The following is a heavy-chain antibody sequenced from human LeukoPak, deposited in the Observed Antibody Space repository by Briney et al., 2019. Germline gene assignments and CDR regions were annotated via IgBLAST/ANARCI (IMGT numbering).Heavy chain of an antibody. Sequence: ASVKVSCKASGYTFTGYYMHWVRQAPGQGLEWMGWINPNSGGTNYAQKFQGRVTMTRDMSISTAYMELSRLRSDDTAVYYGARAVIVVVPAAIPHFDPWGQGTLVTVSS. CDR1: GYTFTGYY. V-gene: IGHV1-2*02. D-gene: IGHD2-2*01. CDR3: ARAVIVVVPAAIPHFDP. CDR2: INPNSGGT. J-gene: IGHJ5*02.